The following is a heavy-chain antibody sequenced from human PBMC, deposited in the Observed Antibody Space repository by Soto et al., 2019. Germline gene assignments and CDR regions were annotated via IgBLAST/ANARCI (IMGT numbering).Heavy chain of an antibody. CDR2: IKSKALGGTT. J-gene: IGHJ4*01. V-gene: IGHV3-15*07. CDR3: TTDSYRTIIEVCFEY. D-gene: IGHD3-22*01. CDR1: GFVFSNAW. Sequence: GGSLRLSCAGSGFVFSNAWINWVRQAPGKGQEWVGRIKSKALGGTTDFAAPVRGRFAITRDDSRNMAYMQMNSLNTEDTAVYFCTTDSYRTIIEVCFEYWGHGTPVTVTS.